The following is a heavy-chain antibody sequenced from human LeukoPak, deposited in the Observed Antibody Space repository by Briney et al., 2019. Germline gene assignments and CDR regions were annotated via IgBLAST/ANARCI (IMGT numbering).Heavy chain of an antibody. D-gene: IGHD2-2*01. Sequence: SETLSLTCAVYCGSFSGYYWSWIRQPPGKGLEWIGEINHSGSTNYNPSLKSRVTISVDTSKNQFSLKLSSVTAADTAVYYCAREDIGYCSSTSCRYYYYYGMDVWGQGTTVTVSS. CDR1: CGSFSGYY. CDR2: INHSGST. V-gene: IGHV4-34*01. J-gene: IGHJ6*02. CDR3: AREDIGYCSSTSCRYYYYYGMDV.